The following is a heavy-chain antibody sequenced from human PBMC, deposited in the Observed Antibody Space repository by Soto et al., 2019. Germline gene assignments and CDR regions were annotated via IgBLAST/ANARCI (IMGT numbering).Heavy chain of an antibody. J-gene: IGHJ6*02. CDR2: IFFTGAT. V-gene: IGHV4-61*01. D-gene: IGHD3-10*01. CDR1: GDTVTFDHSY. CDR3: AWARADSAGSSLGRRLDV. Sequence: SETLSLTCIVSGDTVTFDHSYWSWIRQPPGKGLEWIGHIFFTGATTSSPSLRSRVTMSIDSSKTPFSLNLTSVTAADSAIYYCAWARADSAGSSLGRRLDVWGQGTTVTVSS.